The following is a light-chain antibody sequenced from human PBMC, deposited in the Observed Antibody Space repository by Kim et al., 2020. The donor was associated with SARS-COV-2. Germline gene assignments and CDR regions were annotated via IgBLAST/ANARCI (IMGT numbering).Light chain of an antibody. Sequence: DIQMTQSPSTLSASVGDRVTITCRASQSISTWLAWYQQKPGKAPKVLIYKASSLESGVPSRFSGSGSGTEFTLTISSLLPDDFATYYCQQYSSSSPYTFGQGTKLEI. CDR1: QSISTW. V-gene: IGKV1-5*03. CDR2: KAS. CDR3: QQYSSSSPYT. J-gene: IGKJ2*01.